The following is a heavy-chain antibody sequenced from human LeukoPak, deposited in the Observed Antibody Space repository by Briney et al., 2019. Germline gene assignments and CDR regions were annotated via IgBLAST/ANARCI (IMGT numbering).Heavy chain of an antibody. J-gene: IGHJ5*02. CDR1: GYTFTSYN. V-gene: IGHV1-8*02. CDR3: ARPYCSSTNCLDFHP. Sequence: ASVKVSCKASGYTFTSYNINWVRQATGQGLEWMGWMNPNSGNTGYAQKFQGRVTMTRNNSISTAYMELSSLRSEDTAVYYCARPYCSSTNCLDFHPWGQGTLVTVSS. CDR2: MNPNSGNT. D-gene: IGHD2-2*01.